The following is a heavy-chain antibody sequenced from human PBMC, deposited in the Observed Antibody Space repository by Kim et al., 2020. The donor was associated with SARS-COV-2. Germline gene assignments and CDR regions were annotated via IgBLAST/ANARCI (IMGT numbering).Heavy chain of an antibody. V-gene: IGHV4-59*01. CDR2: IYYSGST. J-gene: IGHJ4*02. CDR3: ARSSSWAHFAY. D-gene: IGHD6-13*01. CDR1: GGSISSYY. Sequence: SETLSLTCTVSGGSISSYYWSWIRQPPGKGLEWIGYIYYSGSTNYNPSLKSRVTISVDTSKNQFSLKLSSVTAADTAVYYCARSSSWAHFAYWGQGTLVT.